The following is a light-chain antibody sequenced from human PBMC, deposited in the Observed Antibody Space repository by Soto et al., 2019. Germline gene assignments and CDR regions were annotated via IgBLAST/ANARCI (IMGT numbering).Light chain of an antibody. V-gene: IGKV4-1*01. CDR2: WAS. J-gene: IGKJ2*01. CDR1: QSVLYTSTSKNC. CDR3: QQYFATPYT. Sequence: DIVMAQSPDSLAVSLGERATINCQSSQSVLYTSTSKNCLAWYQQKPGQPPKLLIYWASTRESGVPDRFTGSGSGTDFALTITNLQAEDVAVYYCQQYFATPYTFGQGTRLEIK.